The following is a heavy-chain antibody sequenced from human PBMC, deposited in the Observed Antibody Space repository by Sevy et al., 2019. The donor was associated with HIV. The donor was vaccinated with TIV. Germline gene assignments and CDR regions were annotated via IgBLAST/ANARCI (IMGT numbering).Heavy chain of an antibody. CDR2: IRFDGSIK. CDR1: GFTFSTYG. Sequence: GGSLRLSCAASGFTFSTYGMHWVRQAPGKGLEWVAFIRFDGSIKYYRDSVKGRLTISRDNSKNTLYLQMNSLRAEDTAVYFCAKFLHIVEIPAAIDYYYGMDVWGQGTTVTVSS. CDR3: AKFLHIVEIPAAIDYYYGMDV. V-gene: IGHV3-30*02. D-gene: IGHD2-2*01. J-gene: IGHJ6*02.